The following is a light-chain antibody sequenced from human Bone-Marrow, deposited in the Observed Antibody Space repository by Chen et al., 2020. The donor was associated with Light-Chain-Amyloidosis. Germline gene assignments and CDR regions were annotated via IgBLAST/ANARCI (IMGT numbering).Light chain of an antibody. CDR2: EDD. J-gene: IGLJ3*02. V-gene: IGLV6-57*01. Sequence: NFMLTQPHSVSESPGKTVIISCTRSSGSSATNYVQWDQQRPGSSPTTVIYEDDQRPSGVPDRFSGSIDRSSNSSSLTSSGLKTEDEADYYCQSYQGSSQGVFGGGTKLTVL. CDR3: QSYQGSSQGV. CDR1: SGSSATNY.